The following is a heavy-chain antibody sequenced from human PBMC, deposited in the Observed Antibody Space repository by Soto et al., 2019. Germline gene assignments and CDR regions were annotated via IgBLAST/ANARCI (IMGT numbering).Heavy chain of an antibody. J-gene: IGHJ5*02. CDR3: VRFSVDTSMLSCTDL. Sequence: RSLTRPGSGGSVSSGDYYGSWIRKPPGKGLEWIGYIYYSGNTNYNPSLKSRVIISVDTSKNLFSLKLTSVTAADTAVYDCVRFSVDTSMLSCTDLCGQATFGSVFS. V-gene: IGHV4-61*08. D-gene: IGHD5-18*01. CDR2: IYYSGNT. CDR1: GGSVSSGDYY.